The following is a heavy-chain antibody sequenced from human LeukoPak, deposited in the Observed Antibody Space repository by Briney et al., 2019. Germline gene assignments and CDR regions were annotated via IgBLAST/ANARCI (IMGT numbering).Heavy chain of an antibody. V-gene: IGHV4-39*07. CDR1: GGSISSSSYY. Sequence: PSETLSLTCTVSGGSISSSSYYWGWIRQPPGKGLEWIGSIYYSGSTYYNPSLKSRVTISVDTSKNQFSLKLSSVTAADTAVYYCASRGHYFDYWGQGTLVTVSS. J-gene: IGHJ4*02. CDR3: ASRGHYFDY. CDR2: IYYSGST.